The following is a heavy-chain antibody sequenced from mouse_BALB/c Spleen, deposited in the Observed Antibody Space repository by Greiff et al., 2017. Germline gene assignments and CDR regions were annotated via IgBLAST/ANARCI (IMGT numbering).Heavy chain of an antibody. CDR2: ILPGSGST. D-gene: IGHD4-1*02. CDR3: ARGATQLGWFAY. J-gene: IGHJ3*01. Sequence: VQLVESGAELMKPGASVKISCKATGYTFSSYWIEWVKQRPGHGLEWIGEILPGSGSTNYNEKFKGKATFTADTSSNTAYMQLSSLTSEDSAVYYCARGATQLGWFAYWGQGTLVTVSA. CDR1: GYTFSSYW. V-gene: IGHV1-9*01.